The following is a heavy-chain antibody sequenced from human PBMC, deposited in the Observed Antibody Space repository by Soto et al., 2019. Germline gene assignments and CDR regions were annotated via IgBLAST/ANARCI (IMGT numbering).Heavy chain of an antibody. V-gene: IGHV4-39*01. CDR2: IYYSGST. J-gene: IGHJ3*02. D-gene: IGHD2-21*02. CDR3: ASPLGDSLFDI. CDR1: GGSISSSSYY. Sequence: QLQLQESGPGLVKPSETLSLTCTVSGGSISSSSYYWGWIRQPPGKGLEWIGSIYYSGSTYYNPSLKSRVTISVDTSKNQFSLKLSSVTAADTAVYYCASPLGDSLFDIWGQGTMVTVSS.